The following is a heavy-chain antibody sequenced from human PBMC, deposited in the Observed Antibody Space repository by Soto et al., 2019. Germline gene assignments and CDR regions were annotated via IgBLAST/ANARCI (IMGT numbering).Heavy chain of an antibody. Sequence: GASVKVSCKASGYTFTSYAMHWVRQAPGQRLEWMGWINAGNGNTKYSQKFQGRVTITRDTSASTAYMELSSLRSEDTAVYYCARYSNYEYYYYGMDVWGQGTTVTVSS. CDR1: GYTFTSYA. CDR3: ARYSNYEYYYYGMDV. J-gene: IGHJ6*02. V-gene: IGHV1-3*01. D-gene: IGHD4-4*01. CDR2: INAGNGNT.